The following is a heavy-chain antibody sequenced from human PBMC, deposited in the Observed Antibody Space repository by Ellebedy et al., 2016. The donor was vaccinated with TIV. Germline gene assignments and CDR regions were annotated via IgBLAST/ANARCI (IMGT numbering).Heavy chain of an antibody. CDR1: GGTFSSYA. Sequence: ASVKVSCKASGGTFSSYAISWVRQAPGQGLEWMGRIIPILGIANYAQKLQGRVTMTTDTSTSTAYMELRSLRSDDTAVYYCARDQDTAMVYYYYYGMDVWGQGTTVTVSS. V-gene: IGHV1-69*04. J-gene: IGHJ6*02. D-gene: IGHD5-18*01. CDR3: ARDQDTAMVYYYYYGMDV. CDR2: IIPILGIA.